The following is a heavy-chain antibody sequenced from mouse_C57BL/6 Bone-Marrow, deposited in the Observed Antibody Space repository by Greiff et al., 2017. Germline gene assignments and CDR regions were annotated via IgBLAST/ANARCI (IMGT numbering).Heavy chain of an antibody. J-gene: IGHJ4*01. CDR2: ISYSGST. CDR1: GYSITSDY. V-gene: IGHV3-8*01. D-gene: IGHD2-4*01. Sequence: EVQLVESGPGLAKPSQTLSLTCSVTGYSITSDYWNWIRKFPGNKLEYMGYISYSGSTYYNPSLKSRISITRDTSKNQYYLQLNSVTTEDTATYYCARGGASHYDPYYYAMDYWGQGTSVTVSS. CDR3: ARGGASHYDPYYYAMDY.